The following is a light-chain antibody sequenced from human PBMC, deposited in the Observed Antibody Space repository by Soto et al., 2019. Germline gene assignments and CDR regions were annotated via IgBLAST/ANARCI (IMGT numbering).Light chain of an antibody. Sequence: DIQMTQSPSTLSASVGDRVTITCRASQSISSWLAWYQQKPGKAPKLLIYDASILEGGVPSRFSGSGSGTEFTLTISRLQPDDFATYYCQQYNSYWTFGQGTKVDIK. CDR1: QSISSW. CDR2: DAS. V-gene: IGKV1-5*01. J-gene: IGKJ1*01. CDR3: QQYNSYWT.